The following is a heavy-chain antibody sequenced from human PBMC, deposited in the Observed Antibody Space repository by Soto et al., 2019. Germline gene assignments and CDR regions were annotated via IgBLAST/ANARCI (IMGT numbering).Heavy chain of an antibody. CDR3: ATEELPKNYHYYFDY. V-gene: IGHV3-21*04. D-gene: IGHD1-26*01. CDR1: GFSFSFYT. J-gene: IGHJ4*02. Sequence: GGSLRLSCAVSGFSFSFYTMNWVRLAPGKGLEWVSSVSSSSSYMYYSDSVKGRFTISRDNAKNTLYLQMNSLRAGDTAVYYCATEELPKNYHYYFDYWGQGTLVTVSS. CDR2: VSSSSSYM.